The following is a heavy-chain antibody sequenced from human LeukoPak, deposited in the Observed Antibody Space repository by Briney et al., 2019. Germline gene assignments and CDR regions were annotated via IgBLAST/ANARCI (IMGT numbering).Heavy chain of an antibody. CDR3: ARGGRDWFDP. CDR1: VGSISSYY. V-gene: IGHV4-59*01. Sequence: PSETLSLTCTGSVGSISSYYWSWLRQPPGKGLEWIGYIYYSGSTNYNPSLKSRVSISVDTSENQCSLTVRSVTVADTAVYYCARGGRDWFDPWGQGTLVTVSS. CDR2: IYYSGST. J-gene: IGHJ5*02.